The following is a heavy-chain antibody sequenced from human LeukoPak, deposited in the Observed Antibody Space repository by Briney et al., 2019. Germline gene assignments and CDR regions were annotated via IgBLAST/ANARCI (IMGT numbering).Heavy chain of an antibody. CDR1: GYTFTSYG. CDR3: ATSFSSSSGGDY. D-gene: IGHD6-6*01. CDR2: FDPEDGET. V-gene: IGHV1-24*01. J-gene: IGHJ4*02. Sequence: ASVKVSCKASGYTFTSYGLSWVRQAPGKGLEWMGGFDPEDGETIYAQKFQGRVTMTEDTSTDTAYMELSSLRSEDTAVYYCATSFSSSSGGDYWGQGTLVTVSS.